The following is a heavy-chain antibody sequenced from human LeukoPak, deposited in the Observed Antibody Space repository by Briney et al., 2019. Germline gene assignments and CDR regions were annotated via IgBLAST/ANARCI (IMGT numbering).Heavy chain of an antibody. V-gene: IGHV1-8*03. J-gene: IGHJ6*03. D-gene: IGHD2-2*01. CDR2: MNPNSGNT. Sequence: ASVKVSCKASGYTFTSYDINWVRQATGQGLEWMGWMNPNSGNTGYAQKFQGRVTITRNTSISTAYMELSSLRSEDTAVYYCARGIYYCSSTSCYEGYMDVWGKGTTVTVSS. CDR1: GYTFTSYD. CDR3: ARGIYYCSSTSCYEGYMDV.